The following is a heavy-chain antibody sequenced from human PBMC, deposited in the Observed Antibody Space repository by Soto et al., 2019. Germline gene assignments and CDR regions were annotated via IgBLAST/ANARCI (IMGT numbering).Heavy chain of an antibody. Sequence: GASVKVSCKASGYRFNNFNVHWVRQAPGLGLEWLGMFNPSGGSPDYSQKFQGRFTMTRDTSTAEFFMELSSLRSEDTAVYYCARDSSEPATNFHFDYWGQGTPVTVSS. CDR2: FNPSGGSP. CDR1: GYRFNNFN. V-gene: IGHV1-46*02. CDR3: ARDSSEPATNFHFDY. J-gene: IGHJ4*02.